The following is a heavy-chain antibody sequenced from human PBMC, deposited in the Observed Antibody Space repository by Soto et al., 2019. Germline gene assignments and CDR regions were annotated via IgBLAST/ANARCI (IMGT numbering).Heavy chain of an antibody. D-gene: IGHD5-12*01. J-gene: IGHJ3*02. Sequence: QVQLVESGGGVVQPGRSLRLSCAASGFTFSSYGMHWVRQAPGKGLEWVAVISYDGSNKYYADSVKGRFTISRDNSKNPLYLQRNSMSAEDTAVYYCARRSQWISPLDAFFIWGQVKILNASS. CDR3: ARRSQWISPLDAFFI. CDR1: GFTFSSYG. CDR2: ISYDGSNK. V-gene: IGHV3-30*03.